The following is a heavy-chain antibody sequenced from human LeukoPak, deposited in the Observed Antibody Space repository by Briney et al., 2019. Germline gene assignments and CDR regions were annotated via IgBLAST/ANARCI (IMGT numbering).Heavy chain of an antibody. V-gene: IGHV3-23*01. J-gene: IGHJ4*02. Sequence: PGGSLRLSCAASGFTFSSYAMSWVRQAPGKGLEWVSAISGSGGSTYYADSVKGRFTISRDNSKNTLYLQMNSLRAEDTAVYYCAKGHDSSGYLLGWYFDYWGQGTLVTVSS. CDR1: GFTFSSYA. CDR2: ISGSGGST. D-gene: IGHD3-22*01. CDR3: AKGHDSSGYLLGWYFDY.